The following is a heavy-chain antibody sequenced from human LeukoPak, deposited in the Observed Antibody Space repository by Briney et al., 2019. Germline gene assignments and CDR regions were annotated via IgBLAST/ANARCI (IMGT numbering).Heavy chain of an antibody. V-gene: IGHV4-4*07. J-gene: IGHJ4*02. CDR2: IYTSGST. CDR3: ARDRNFFDSRGYNDY. Sequence: SETLSLTCTVSGGSISSYYWSWIRQPAGKGLEWIGRIYTSGSTNYNPSLKSRVTMSVDTSKNQFSLNLTSVTAADTAFYFCARDRNFFDSRGYNDYWGQGTLVTVSS. D-gene: IGHD3-22*01. CDR1: GGSISSYY.